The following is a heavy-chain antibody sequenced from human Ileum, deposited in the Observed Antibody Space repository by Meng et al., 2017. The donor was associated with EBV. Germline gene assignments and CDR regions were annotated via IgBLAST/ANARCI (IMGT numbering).Heavy chain of an antibody. J-gene: IGHJ4*02. D-gene: IGHD1-14*01. CDR2: IYYSGNT. CDR3: ARSLTTPYYFDD. V-gene: IGHV4-30-4*01. CDR1: RDSVSSGGYF. Sequence: QVQLAQAGPGLVKPSQSLSLTRMVSRDSVSSGGYFWSWIRQPPGKGLEWIGYIYYSGNTYYKPSLKSRVTMSVDTSKNQFSLKLSSVTAADTAVYYCARSLTTPYYFDDWGQGTLVTVSS.